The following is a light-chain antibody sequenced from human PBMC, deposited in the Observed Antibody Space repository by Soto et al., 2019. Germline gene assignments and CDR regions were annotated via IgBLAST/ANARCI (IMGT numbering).Light chain of an antibody. V-gene: IGLV2-14*01. CDR3: NSYTTSNTRQMV. CDR1: SSDVGGYNY. Sequence: QSALTQPASVSGSPGQSITISCTGTSSDVGGYNYVSWYQQHPGKAPKFMIYDVSNRPSGVSTRFSGSKSGNTASLTISGLQAEDEADYYCNSYTTSNTRQMVFGTGPKAPS. CDR2: DVS. J-gene: IGLJ1*01.